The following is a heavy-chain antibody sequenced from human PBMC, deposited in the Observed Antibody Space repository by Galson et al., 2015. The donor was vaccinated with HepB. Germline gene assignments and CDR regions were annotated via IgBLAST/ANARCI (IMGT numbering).Heavy chain of an antibody. J-gene: IGHJ6*02. CDR3: ARDYYDSSGYPGELYYYGMDV. CDR1: GDSVSSNSAA. Sequence: CAISGDSVSSNSAAWNWIRQSPSRGLEWLGRTYYRSKWYNDYAVSVKSRITINPDTSKNQFSLQLNSVTPEDTAVYYCARDYYDSSGYPGELYYYGMDVWGQGTTVTVSS. CDR2: TYYRSKWYN. V-gene: IGHV6-1*01. D-gene: IGHD3-22*01.